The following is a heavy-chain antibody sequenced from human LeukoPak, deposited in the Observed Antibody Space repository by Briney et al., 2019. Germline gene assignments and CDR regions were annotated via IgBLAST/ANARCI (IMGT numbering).Heavy chain of an antibody. D-gene: IGHD6-19*01. CDR1: GYTFTSYD. Sequence: ASVKVSCKASGYTFTSYDINWVRQATGQGLEWMGWMNPNSGNTGYAQKFQGRVTMTRNTSISTAYMELSSPRSEDTAVYYCARAVAGTNWFDPWGQGTLVTVSS. V-gene: IGHV1-8*01. CDR3: ARAVAGTNWFDP. CDR2: MNPNSGNT. J-gene: IGHJ5*02.